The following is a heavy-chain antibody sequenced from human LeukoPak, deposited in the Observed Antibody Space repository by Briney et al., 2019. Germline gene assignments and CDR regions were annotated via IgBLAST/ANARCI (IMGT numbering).Heavy chain of an antibody. CDR2: ISSSSSYI. Sequence: GGSLRLSCAASGFTFSSYSMNWVRQAPGKGLEWVSSISSSSSYIYYADSVKGRFTISRDNAKNSLYLQMNSLRAEDMAVYYCAREAVAVAALDYWGQGTLVTVSS. V-gene: IGHV3-21*01. CDR1: GFTFSSYS. J-gene: IGHJ4*02. CDR3: AREAVAVAALDY. D-gene: IGHD6-19*01.